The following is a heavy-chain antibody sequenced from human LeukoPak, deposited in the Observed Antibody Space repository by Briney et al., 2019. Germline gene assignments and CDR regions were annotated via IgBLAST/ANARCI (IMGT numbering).Heavy chain of an antibody. CDR1: GGSISSSSYY. Sequence: SETLSLTCTVSGGSISSSSYYWGWIRQPPGKGLEWIGSIYYSGSTYYNPSLKSRVTISVDTSKNQFSLKLSSVTAADTAVYYCARWAYYDFWSGYYTPGYLDYWGQGTLVTVSS. CDR3: ARWAYYDFWSGYYTPGYLDY. D-gene: IGHD3-3*01. J-gene: IGHJ4*02. CDR2: IYYSGST. V-gene: IGHV4-39*07.